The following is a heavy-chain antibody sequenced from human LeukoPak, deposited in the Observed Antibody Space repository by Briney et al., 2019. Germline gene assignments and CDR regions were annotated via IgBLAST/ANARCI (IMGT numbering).Heavy chain of an antibody. CDR3: ARVRMIVVAMGAFDI. J-gene: IGHJ3*02. Sequence: GGSLSLSCAASGFTFDDYGMSWVRQAPGKGLEWVSGINWNGGSTGYADSVKGRFTISRDNAKNSLYLQMNSLRAEDTALYYCARVRMIVVAMGAFDIWGQGTMVTVSS. D-gene: IGHD3-22*01. V-gene: IGHV3-20*04. CDR2: INWNGGST. CDR1: GFTFDDYG.